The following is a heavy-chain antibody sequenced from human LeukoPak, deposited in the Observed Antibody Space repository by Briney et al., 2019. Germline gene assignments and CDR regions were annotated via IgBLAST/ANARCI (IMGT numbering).Heavy chain of an antibody. CDR1: GGSISSSSYY. V-gene: IGHV4-39*07. Sequence: SETLSLTCTVSGGSISSSSYYWDWIRQPPGKGLEWIGSIYYSGSTYYNPSLKSRVTISVDTSKNQFSLKLSSVTAADTAVYYCARSPRSAFDFWGQGTMVSVSS. J-gene: IGHJ3*01. CDR3: ARSPRSAFDF. CDR2: IYYSGST.